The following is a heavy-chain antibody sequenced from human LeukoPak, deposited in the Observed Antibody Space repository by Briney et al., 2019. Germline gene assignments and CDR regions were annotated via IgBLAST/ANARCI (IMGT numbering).Heavy chain of an antibody. CDR1: GYSISTGYY. CDR3: ARDVRRYSSGWYYFDS. D-gene: IGHD6-19*01. CDR2: VYYSGST. J-gene: IGHJ4*02. Sequence: SETLSLTCIVSGYSISTGYYWGWIRQPPGKGLEWIGSVYYSGSTYYNPSLKSRVTISVGTSENQFSLNLKSVTAADTAVYYCARDVRRYSSGWYYFDSWGQGTLVTVSS. V-gene: IGHV4-38-2*02.